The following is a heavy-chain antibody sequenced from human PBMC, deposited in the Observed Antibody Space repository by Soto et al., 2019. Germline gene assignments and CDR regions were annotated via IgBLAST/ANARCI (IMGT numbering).Heavy chain of an antibody. CDR2: IYWDDDK. D-gene: IGHD6-6*01. CDR3: AHRRVAARLQSFFDY. J-gene: IGHJ4*02. CDR1: GFSLSTSGVG. V-gene: IGHV2-5*02. Sequence: QITLKESGPTLVKPTQTLTLTCTFSGFSLSTSGVGVGWIRQPPGKALEWLALIYWDDDKRYSPSLKSRLTITKDTSKNQVVLTMTNMDPVDTATYYCAHRRVAARLQSFFDYWGQGTLVTVSS.